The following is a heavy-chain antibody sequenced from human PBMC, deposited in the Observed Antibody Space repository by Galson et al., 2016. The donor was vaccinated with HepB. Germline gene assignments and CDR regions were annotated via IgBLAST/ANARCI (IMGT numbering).Heavy chain of an antibody. V-gene: IGHV3-33*01. CDR1: GFTLRNHG. CDR3: ASQGGAFDI. D-gene: IGHD3-16*01. CDR2: SWYDEISK. Sequence: SLRLSCAASGFTLRNHGTHWVRQAPGKGLEWVAVSWYDEISKYYADSVKGRLTISSDNSKNTLYLQMNSLRAEDTALYYCASQGGAFDIWGQGTMVTVSS. J-gene: IGHJ3*02.